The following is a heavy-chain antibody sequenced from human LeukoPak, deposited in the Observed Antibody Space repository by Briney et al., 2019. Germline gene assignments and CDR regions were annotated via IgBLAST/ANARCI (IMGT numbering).Heavy chain of an antibody. CDR1: GFTFSSYA. D-gene: IGHD1-7*01. CDR2: ISGSGGST. V-gene: IGHV3-23*01. J-gene: IGHJ4*02. Sequence: GGSLRLSCAASGFTFSSYAMSWVRQAPGKGLEWVSAISGSGGSTYYADSVKGRFTISRDNSKNTLYLQMNSLRAEDTAIFYCAKDVYNWNFYFDYWGQGTLVTVSS. CDR3: AKDVYNWNFYFDY.